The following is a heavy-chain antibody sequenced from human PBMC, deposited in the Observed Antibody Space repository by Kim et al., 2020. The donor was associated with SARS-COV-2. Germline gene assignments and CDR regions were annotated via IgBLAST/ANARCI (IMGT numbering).Heavy chain of an antibody. CDR2: IYYSGST. CDR1: GGSISSYY. J-gene: IGHJ4*02. CDR3: ARVSPSRQQRGYFDY. Sequence: SETLSLTCTVSGGSISSYYWSWIRQPPGKGLEWIGYIYYSGSTNYNPSLKSRVTISVDTSKNQFSLKLSSVTAADTAVYYCARVSPSRQQRGYFDYWGQGTLVTVSS. D-gene: IGHD6-13*01. V-gene: IGHV4-59*01.